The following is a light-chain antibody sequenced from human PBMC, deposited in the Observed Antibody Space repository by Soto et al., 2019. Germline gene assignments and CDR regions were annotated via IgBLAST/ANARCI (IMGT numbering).Light chain of an antibody. CDR3: QQCRNWPLT. CDR2: DAS. Sequence: EIVMTQSPATLSVSPGEGATLSYKASQNVYNNLAWYQQRPDQPPRLLIYDASTRATGISARFSGSGYGTEFTLTISSLQSEDFAVYFCQQCRNWPLTFGGGTKVDIK. J-gene: IGKJ4*01. V-gene: IGKV3-15*01. CDR1: QNVYNN.